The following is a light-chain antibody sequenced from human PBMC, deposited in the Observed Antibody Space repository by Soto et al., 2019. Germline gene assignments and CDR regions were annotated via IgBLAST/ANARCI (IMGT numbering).Light chain of an antibody. Sequence: EIVMTQSPVTLSVSPGERATLSCRAGQSVSSNLAWYQQKPGQAPRLLIYDASNRATGIPARFSGSGSGTDFTLTISSPEPEDFAVYYCQQRSNWLWTFGQGTKVDIK. CDR2: DAS. CDR1: QSVSSN. CDR3: QQRSNWLWT. V-gene: IGKV3-11*01. J-gene: IGKJ1*01.